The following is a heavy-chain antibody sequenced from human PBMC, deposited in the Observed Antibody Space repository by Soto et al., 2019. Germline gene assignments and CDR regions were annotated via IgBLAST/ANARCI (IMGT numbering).Heavy chain of an antibody. CDR3: TTFTD. Sequence: EVQLVESGGGLVKPGGSLRLSCVASGFTFSNARMNWVRQAPGKGLEWVGRIKGKTDGGTIDYAAPVKGRFIISRDDSKNMLYLQMNSLKIEDTAVYYCTTFTDWGQGTLVTVSS. CDR2: IKGKTDGGTI. CDR1: GFTFSNAR. J-gene: IGHJ4*02. V-gene: IGHV3-15*07.